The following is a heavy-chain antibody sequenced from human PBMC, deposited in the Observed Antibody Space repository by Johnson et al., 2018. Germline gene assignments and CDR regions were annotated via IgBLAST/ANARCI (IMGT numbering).Heavy chain of an antibody. J-gene: IGHJ4*02. Sequence: VQLVESGGGLVQPGESLRLSCAASGFTLGSYGIHWVRQGTGKSLEWVSGVDRAGDTYYSDSVKGRFTISRESADTSFSLKMNRLTAGDTAVYYCARGVTTGTARGYFDYWGKGTLVIVSP. D-gene: IGHD2-21*02. CDR2: VDRAGDT. CDR3: ARGVTTGTARGYFDY. V-gene: IGHV3-13*01. CDR1: GFTLGSYG.